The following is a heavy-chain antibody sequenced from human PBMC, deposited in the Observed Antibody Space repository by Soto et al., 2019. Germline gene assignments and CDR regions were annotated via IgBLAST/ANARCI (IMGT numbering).Heavy chain of an antibody. J-gene: IGHJ6*02. CDR2: IYYSGST. V-gene: IGHV4-31*03. D-gene: IGHD3-3*01. Sequence: TLSLTCTVSGVSIISGGYYWSWIRQHPGKGLEWIGYIYYSGSTYYNPSLKSRVTISVDTSKNQFSLKLSSVTAADTAVYYCARVRRFGYGMDVWGQGTTVTVSS. CDR3: ARVRRFGYGMDV. CDR1: GVSIISGGYY.